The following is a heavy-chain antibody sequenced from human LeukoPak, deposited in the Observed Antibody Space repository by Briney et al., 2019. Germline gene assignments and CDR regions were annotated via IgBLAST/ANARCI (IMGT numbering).Heavy chain of an antibody. D-gene: IGHD1-26*01. CDR2: IKPDGSEK. CDR3: ATDRNSGKYYDY. Sequence: GGSLRLSCAASEFTFSSFWMNWVRQAPGKGLEWVANIKPDGSEKYYVDSVKGRFTISRDNAKNSLYLQMNSLRAEDTAVYYCATDRNSGKYYDYWGQGTLVTVSS. J-gene: IGHJ4*02. V-gene: IGHV3-7*01. CDR1: EFTFSSFW.